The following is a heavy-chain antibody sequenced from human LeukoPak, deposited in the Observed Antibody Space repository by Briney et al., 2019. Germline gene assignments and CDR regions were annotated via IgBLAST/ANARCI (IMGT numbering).Heavy chain of an antibody. D-gene: IGHD3-22*01. CDR2: IYYSGST. Sequence: SETLSLTCTVSGGSVSSYYWSWIRQPPGKGLEWIGYIYYSGSTNYNPSLKSRVTISVDTSKNQFSLKLSSVTAADTAVYYCARANRSGYYQGAFDIWGQGTMVTVSS. J-gene: IGHJ3*02. CDR3: ARANRSGYYQGAFDI. V-gene: IGHV4-59*02. CDR1: GGSVSSYY.